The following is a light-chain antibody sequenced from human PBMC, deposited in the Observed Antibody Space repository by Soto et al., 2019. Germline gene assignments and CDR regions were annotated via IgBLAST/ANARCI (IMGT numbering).Light chain of an antibody. J-gene: IGKJ5*01. CDR1: QSVSNY. CDR2: ETS. CDR3: QQYGSSPIT. V-gene: IGKV3D-20*01. Sequence: EIVLTQSPATLSLSPGERATLSYRASQSVSNYLSWYQQKPGLAPRLLMYETSRRATGIPARFSGSGSGTDFTLTISRLEPEDFAVYYCQQYGSSPITFGQGTRLEIK.